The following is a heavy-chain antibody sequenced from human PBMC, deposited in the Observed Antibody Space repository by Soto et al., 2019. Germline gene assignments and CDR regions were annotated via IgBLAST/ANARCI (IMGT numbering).Heavy chain of an antibody. Sequence: GGSLRLSCAASGFTFSSYAMSWVRQAPGKGLEWVSAISGRVGSTYYAYSVKGRFTISRDNSKNTLYLQMNSLRAEDTAVYYCSKDRSLDYGDYFDYWGQGTLVTGSS. CDR1: GFTFSSYA. D-gene: IGHD4-17*01. CDR2: ISGRVGST. CDR3: SKDRSLDYGDYFDY. V-gene: IGHV3-23*01. J-gene: IGHJ4*02.